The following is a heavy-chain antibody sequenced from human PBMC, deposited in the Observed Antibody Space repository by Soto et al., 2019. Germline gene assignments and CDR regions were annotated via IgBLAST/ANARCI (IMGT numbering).Heavy chain of an antibody. Sequence: GPSVKVSCKASGYTFTSYYMHWVRQAPGQGLEWMGIINPSGGSTSYAQKFQGRVTMTRDTSTSTVYMELSSLRSEDTAVYYCARVPPYYDFWSGYPPRGVWFDPWGQGTLVTVSS. CDR2: INPSGGST. CDR1: GYTFTSYY. J-gene: IGHJ5*02. V-gene: IGHV1-46*01. D-gene: IGHD3-3*01. CDR3: ARVPPYYDFWSGYPPRGVWFDP.